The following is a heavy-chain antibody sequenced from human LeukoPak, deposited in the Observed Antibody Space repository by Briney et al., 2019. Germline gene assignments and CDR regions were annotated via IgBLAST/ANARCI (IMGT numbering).Heavy chain of an antibody. D-gene: IGHD6-13*01. Sequence: GGSLRLSCAASAFTFSTYAMSWVRQAPGKGLEWVSTISGSDSGTYYVDSVKGRFTISRDNSKNTLFLQLNSLRADDTAVYYCAKAAYTSTWRIDSWGQGTLVTVSS. CDR2: ISGSDSGT. V-gene: IGHV3-23*01. CDR1: AFTFSTYA. CDR3: AKAAYTSTWRIDS. J-gene: IGHJ4*02.